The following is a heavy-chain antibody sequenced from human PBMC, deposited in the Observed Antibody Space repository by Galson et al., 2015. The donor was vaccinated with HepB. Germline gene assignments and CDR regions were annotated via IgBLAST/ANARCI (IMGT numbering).Heavy chain of an antibody. J-gene: IGHJ4*02. V-gene: IGHV3-23*01. CDR1: GFNFNSYA. Sequence: SLRLSCAASGFNFNSYAMSWVRQAPGKGLEWVSAISGNGGTTYYADSVRGRFTISRDNSKNTLYLQMSSLRAEDTAVYYCAKLPSVADNPTFLSYFDYWGQGTLVTVSS. D-gene: IGHD6-19*01. CDR3: AKLPSVADNPTFLSYFDY. CDR2: ISGNGGTT.